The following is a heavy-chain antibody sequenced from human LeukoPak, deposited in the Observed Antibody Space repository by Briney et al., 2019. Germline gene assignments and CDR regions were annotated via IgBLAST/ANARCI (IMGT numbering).Heavy chain of an antibody. J-gene: IGHJ5*02. V-gene: IGHV1-2*06. CDR3: ARDRANCGGDCYSGWFDP. CDR2: INPNSGGT. CDR1: GYTFTGSY. Sequence: GASVKVSCKASGYTFTGSYMHWVRQAPGQGLEWMGRINPNSGGTNYAQKFQGRVTMTRDTSISTAYMELSRLRSDDTAVYYCARDRANCGGDCYSGWFDPWGQGTLVTVSS. D-gene: IGHD2-21*02.